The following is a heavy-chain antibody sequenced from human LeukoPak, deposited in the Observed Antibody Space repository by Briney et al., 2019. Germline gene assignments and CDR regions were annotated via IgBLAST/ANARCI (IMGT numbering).Heavy chain of an antibody. CDR2: IKQDGSEK. Sequence: PGGSLRLSCAASGDTFSSYGMNWVRQAPGKGLEWVANIKQDGSEKYYVDSVKGRFTISRDNAKNSLYLQMNSLRAEDTAVYYCARDNSGGSTWWFDPWGQGTLVTVSS. CDR1: GDTFSSYG. J-gene: IGHJ5*02. V-gene: IGHV3-7*01. D-gene: IGHD2-15*01. CDR3: ARDNSGGSTWWFDP.